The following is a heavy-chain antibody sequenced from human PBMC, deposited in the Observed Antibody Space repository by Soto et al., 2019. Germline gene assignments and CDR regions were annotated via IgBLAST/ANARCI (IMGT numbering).Heavy chain of an antibody. J-gene: IGHJ4*02. Sequence: QVQLVESGGGVVQPGRSLRLSCAASGFTFSSYAMHWVRQAPGKGLEWVAVISYDGSNKYYADSVKGRFTISRDNSKNTLYLQMNSLRAEDTAVYYCARVPLDYGDSQYYFDYWGQGTLVTVSS. V-gene: IGHV3-30-3*01. CDR1: GFTFSSYA. CDR2: ISYDGSNK. CDR3: ARVPLDYGDSQYYFDY. D-gene: IGHD4-17*01.